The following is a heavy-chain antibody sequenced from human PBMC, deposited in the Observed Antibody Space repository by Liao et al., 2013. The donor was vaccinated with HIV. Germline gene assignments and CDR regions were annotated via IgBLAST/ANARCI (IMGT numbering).Heavy chain of an antibody. J-gene: IGHJ2*01. CDR1: GGSISSYY. D-gene: IGHD7-27*01. V-gene: IGHV4-4*07. CDR3: AREIPSNWGLDWYFDL. CDR2: THTSGSL. Sequence: QVQLQESGPGLVKPSETLSLTCTVSGGSISSYYWNWIRQPAGKGLEWIGRTHTSGSLNFKPSLKSRVTMSVDTTKNQFSLRLSSVTAADTAVYYCAREIPSNWGLDWYFDLWGRGTLVTVSS.